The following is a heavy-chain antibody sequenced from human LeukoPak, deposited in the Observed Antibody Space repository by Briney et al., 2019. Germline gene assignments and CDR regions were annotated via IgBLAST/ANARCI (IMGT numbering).Heavy chain of an antibody. CDR2: ISYDGSNK. J-gene: IGHJ4*02. D-gene: IGHD6-13*01. Sequence: PGGSLRLSCAASGFTFSSYAMHWVRQAPGKGLEWVAVISYDGSNKYYADSVKGRFTISRDNSKNTLYLQMSSLRAEDTAVYYCARDPGYSSSWPDYWGQGTLVTVSS. CDR3: ARDPGYSSSWPDY. V-gene: IGHV3-30*15. CDR1: GFTFSSYA.